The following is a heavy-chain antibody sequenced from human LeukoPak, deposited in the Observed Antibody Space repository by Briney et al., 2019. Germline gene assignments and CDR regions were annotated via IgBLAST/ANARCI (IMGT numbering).Heavy chain of an antibody. V-gene: IGHV3-30*18. CDR3: AKGGSIAAVDY. Sequence: PGRSLRLSCAASGFTFSSYGMHWVRQAPGKGLEWVAVISYDGSNKYYADSVKGRFTISRDNSKNTLYLQMNSLRAEDTAVYYCAKGGSIAAVDYWGQGTLVTVSS. CDR2: ISYDGSNK. D-gene: IGHD6-13*01. J-gene: IGHJ4*02. CDR1: GFTFSSYG.